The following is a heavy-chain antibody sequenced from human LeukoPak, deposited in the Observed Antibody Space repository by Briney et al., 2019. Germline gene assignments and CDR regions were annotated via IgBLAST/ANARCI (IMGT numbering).Heavy chain of an antibody. CDR3: ARGRVWVGYCSGGSCYLNGPFDY. Sequence: SETLSLTCAVYGGSFSGYYWSWLRQPPGKGLEWIGEINHSGSTNYNPSLKRRVTISVDTSKNQFSLKLSSVTAADTAVYYCARGRVWVGYCSGGSCYLNGPFDYWGQGTLVTVSS. CDR2: INHSGST. D-gene: IGHD2-15*01. V-gene: IGHV4-34*01. CDR1: GGSFSGYY. J-gene: IGHJ4*02.